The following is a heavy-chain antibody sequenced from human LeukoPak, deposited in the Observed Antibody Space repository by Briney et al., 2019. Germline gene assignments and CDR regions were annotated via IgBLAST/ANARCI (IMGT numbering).Heavy chain of an antibody. Sequence: ASVKVSCKASGCTFTSYSMHWVRQAPGQGLEWVGIVNPFTGSTSYAQKFQGRVAVTRDTSTSTVYMEMSSLRYEDTALYYCVRGYSGHDLAYWGQGTLVTVSS. CDR2: VNPFTGST. J-gene: IGHJ4*02. V-gene: IGHV1-46*01. CDR3: VRGYSGHDLAY. CDR1: GCTFTSYS. D-gene: IGHD5-12*01.